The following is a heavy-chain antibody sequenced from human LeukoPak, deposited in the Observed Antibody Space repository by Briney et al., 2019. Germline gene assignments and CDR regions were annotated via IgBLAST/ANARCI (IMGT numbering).Heavy chain of an antibody. J-gene: IGHJ4*02. CDR1: GFTFSSYS. D-gene: IGHD3-3*01. CDR2: KSRSSSTI. Sequence: PGGPLRLSCAASGFTFSSYSMNWVRQAPGKGLEGVSYKSRSSSTIYYADSVKGRYTNHRDNAKNSLYLLMNSLRAEDTAVYYCARDQVTIFGVVTPNFDYWGQGTLVTVSS. V-gene: IGHV3-48*01. CDR3: ARDQVTIFGVVTPNFDY.